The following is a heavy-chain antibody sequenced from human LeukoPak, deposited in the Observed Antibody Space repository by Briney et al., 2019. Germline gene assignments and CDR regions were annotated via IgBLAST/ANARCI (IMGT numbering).Heavy chain of an antibody. J-gene: IGHJ4*02. Sequence: ASVKVSCKASGYTFTSYGISWVRQAPGQGLEWMGWISAYNGNTNYAQKLQGRVTMTTDTSTSTAYMELRSLRSDDTAVYYCASGPYYYDSSGYTDYRGQGTLVTVSS. D-gene: IGHD3-22*01. V-gene: IGHV1-18*01. CDR2: ISAYNGNT. CDR3: ASGPYYYDSSGYTDY. CDR1: GYTFTSYG.